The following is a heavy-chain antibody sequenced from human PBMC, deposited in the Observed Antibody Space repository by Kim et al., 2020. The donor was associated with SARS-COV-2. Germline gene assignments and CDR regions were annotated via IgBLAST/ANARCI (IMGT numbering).Heavy chain of an antibody. Sequence: GNTNYAQKLQGRVTMTTDTSTSTAYMELRSLRSDDTAVYYCYCGGDSNDYWGQGTLVTVSS. D-gene: IGHD2-21*02. CDR3: YCGGDSNDY. J-gene: IGHJ4*02. CDR2: GNT. V-gene: IGHV1-18*01.